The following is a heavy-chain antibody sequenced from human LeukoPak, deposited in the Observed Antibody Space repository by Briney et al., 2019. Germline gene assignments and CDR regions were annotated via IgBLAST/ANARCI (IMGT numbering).Heavy chain of an antibody. CDR3: AKESKLRFPLGEFDY. CDR1: GFTFSSYA. J-gene: IGHJ4*02. V-gene: IGHV3-23*01. D-gene: IGHD3-3*01. Sequence: PGGSLRLSCAASGFTFSSYAMSWVRQAPGKGLEWASVISGSGGSTYYADSVKGRFTISRDNSKNTLYLQMNSLRAEDTAVYYCAKESKLRFPLGEFDYWGQGTLVTVSS. CDR2: ISGSGGST.